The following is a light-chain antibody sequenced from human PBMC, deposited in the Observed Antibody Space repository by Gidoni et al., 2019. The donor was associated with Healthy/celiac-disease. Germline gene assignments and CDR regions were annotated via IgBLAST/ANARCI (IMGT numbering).Light chain of an antibody. Sequence: EIVMTQTPATLSVSPGERATLSCRASQSVSSNLAWYQQKPGQAPRLLIYVASTRSTGIPARFSVSGSGTEFTLTISSLPSEDFAVYYCQQYNNWPPLTFGGGTKVEIK. CDR2: VAS. CDR3: QQYNNWPPLT. J-gene: IGKJ4*01. V-gene: IGKV3-15*01. CDR1: QSVSSN.